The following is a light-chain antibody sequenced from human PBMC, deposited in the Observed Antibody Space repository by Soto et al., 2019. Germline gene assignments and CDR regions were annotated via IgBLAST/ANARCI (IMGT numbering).Light chain of an antibody. V-gene: IGKV1-5*01. CDR2: DAS. CDR3: QNTRT. J-gene: IGKJ1*01. Sequence: DFQMTQSPSTLSASVGDRVTITCRASQNINNWVAWYQQKPGKAPKFLIYDASTLQRGVPSRFSGSGFGTEFSLTISSLQPDDFGSYYCQNTRTLGQGTKVDIK. CDR1: QNINNW.